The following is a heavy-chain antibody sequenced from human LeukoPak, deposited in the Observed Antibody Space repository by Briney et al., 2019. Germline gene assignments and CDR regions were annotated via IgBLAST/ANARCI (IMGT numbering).Heavy chain of an antibody. CDR1: GGSFSGYH. Sequence: SETLSLTCAVYGGSFSGYHWSWIRQPPGKGLEWIGEINHSGSTNYNPSLKSRVTISVDTSKNQFSLKLSSVTAADTAVYYCARGAGPQLPAAHPRWFDPWGQGTLVTVSS. V-gene: IGHV4-34*01. D-gene: IGHD2-2*01. CDR3: ARGAGPQLPAAHPRWFDP. CDR2: INHSGST. J-gene: IGHJ5*02.